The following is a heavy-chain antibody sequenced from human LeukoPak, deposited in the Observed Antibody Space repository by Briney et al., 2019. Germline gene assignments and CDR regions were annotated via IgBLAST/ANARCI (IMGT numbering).Heavy chain of an antibody. D-gene: IGHD3-22*01. V-gene: IGHV3-66*02. CDR1: GFTVSSNY. CDR3: AKDSVIKVYYYDSSGYAALDY. CDR2: IYSDSST. Sequence: GGFLRLSCAASGFTVSSNYMSWVRQAPGKGLEWVSVIYSDSSTYYADSVKGRFTISRDNSKNTLYLQMNSLRAEDTAVYYCAKDSVIKVYYYDSSGYAALDYWGQGTLVTVSS. J-gene: IGHJ4*02.